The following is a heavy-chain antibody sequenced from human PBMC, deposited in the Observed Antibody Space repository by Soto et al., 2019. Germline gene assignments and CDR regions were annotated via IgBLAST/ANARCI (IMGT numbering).Heavy chain of an antibody. Sequence: ASVKVSCKASGYTFTSYYMHWVRQAPGQGLEWMGIINPSGGSTSYAQKFQGRVTMTRDTSTSTVYMELSSLRSEDTAVYYCARGCYSQNSYYYYGMDVWGQGTTVIVSS. CDR3: ARGCYSQNSYYYYGMDV. J-gene: IGHJ6*02. V-gene: IGHV1-46*01. CDR2: INPSGGST. D-gene: IGHD2-15*01. CDR1: GYTFTSYY.